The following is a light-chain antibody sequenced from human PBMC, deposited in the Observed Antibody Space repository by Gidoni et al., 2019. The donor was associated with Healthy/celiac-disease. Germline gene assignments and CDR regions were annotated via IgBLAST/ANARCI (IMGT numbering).Light chain of an antibody. V-gene: IGKV1-39*01. J-gene: IGKJ1*01. CDR1: QSISSY. CDR3: QQSYSTPPWT. Sequence: DIQMTQSPSALSASVGDRVTITCRASQSISSYLNWYQQKPGKAPKLLIYAASSLQSGVPSRFSGSGSGTEFTITSSSLQPEDFATYYCQQSYSTPPWTFGQGTKVEIK. CDR2: AAS.